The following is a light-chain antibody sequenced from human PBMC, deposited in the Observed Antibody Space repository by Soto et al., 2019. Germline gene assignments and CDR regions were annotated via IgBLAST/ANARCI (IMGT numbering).Light chain of an antibody. CDR3: SSYACSSNV. V-gene: IGLV2-8*01. CDR1: SSDGGGYNY. CDR2: EVN. Sequence: QSLLTQPPSASGSPGQSVAISCTGTSSDGGGYNYVSWYQQHPGKAPKLMIYEVNKRPSGVPDRFSGSKSGNTASLTVSGLQAEDEADYYCSSYACSSNVFGTGTKVTVL. J-gene: IGLJ1*01.